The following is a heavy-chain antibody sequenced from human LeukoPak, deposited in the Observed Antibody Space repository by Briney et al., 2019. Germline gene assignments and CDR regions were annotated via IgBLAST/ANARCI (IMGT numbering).Heavy chain of an antibody. CDR1: GGTFSSYA. D-gene: IGHD6-19*01. V-gene: IGHV1-69*04. Sequence: ASVKVSCKASGGTFSSYAISWVRQAPGQGLEWTGRIIPILGIANYAQKFQGRVTITADKSMSTAYMELSSLRSEDTAVYYCARDLESSGWYWGHAFDIWGQGTMVTVSS. CDR2: IIPILGIA. J-gene: IGHJ3*02. CDR3: ARDLESSGWYWGHAFDI.